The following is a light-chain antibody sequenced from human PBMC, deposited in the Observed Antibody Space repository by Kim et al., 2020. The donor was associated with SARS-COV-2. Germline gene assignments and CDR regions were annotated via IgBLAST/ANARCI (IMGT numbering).Light chain of an antibody. V-gene: IGKV3-15*01. CDR2: GAS. J-gene: IGKJ4*01. CDR3: QQNNYWPLT. Sequence: VPPGERATLSGRASQSVKSNLAWYQQKPGQPPRLLIYGASTRATGIPARFSGSGSGTEFTLTISSLQSEDFAVYYCQQNNYWPLTFGGGTKVDIK. CDR1: QSVKSN.